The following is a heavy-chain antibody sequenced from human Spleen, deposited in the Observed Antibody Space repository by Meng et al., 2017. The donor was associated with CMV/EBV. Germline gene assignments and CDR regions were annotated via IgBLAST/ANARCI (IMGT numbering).Heavy chain of an antibody. J-gene: IGHJ2*01. CDR2: INPKNGGT. CDR3: ARPPPGVGYYDTSGPFDL. D-gene: IGHD3-22*01. CDR1: TFTGYY. V-gene: IGHV1-2*02. Sequence: TFTGYYMHWIRQAPGQGLEWMGWINPKNGGTIYAQKFRGRVYMTTDTSISTPYMELRRLTSDDSAVYYCARPPPGVGYYDTSGPFDLWGRGSLVTVSS.